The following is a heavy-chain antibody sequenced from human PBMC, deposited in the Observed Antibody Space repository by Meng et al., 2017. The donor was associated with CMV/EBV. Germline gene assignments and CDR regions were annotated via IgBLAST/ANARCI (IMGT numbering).Heavy chain of an antibody. J-gene: IGHJ3*02. V-gene: IGHV3-20*01. CDR2: INWNGGST. CDR1: GFTFDDYG. D-gene: IGHD1-26*01. Sequence: GESLKISCAASGFTFDDYGMSWVRQAPGKGLEWVSGINWNGGSTGYADSVKGRFTISRDNAKNSLYLPMNSLRAEDTALYHCARVGYSGSYDDDAFDIWGQGTMVTVSS. CDR3: ARVGYSGSYDDDAFDI.